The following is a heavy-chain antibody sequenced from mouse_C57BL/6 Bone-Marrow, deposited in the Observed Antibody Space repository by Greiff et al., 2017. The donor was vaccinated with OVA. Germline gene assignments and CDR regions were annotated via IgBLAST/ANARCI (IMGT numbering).Heavy chain of an antibody. V-gene: IGHV14-4*01. D-gene: IGHD3-3*01. Sequence: EVKLQESGAELVRPGASVKLSCTASGFNIKDDYMHWVKQRPEQGLEWIGWIDPENGDTEYASKFQGKATITADTSSNTAYLQLSSLTSEDTAVYYCTTLGPPGAYWGQGTLVTVSA. CDR2: IDPENGDT. J-gene: IGHJ3*01. CDR3: TTLGPPGAY. CDR1: GFNIKDDY.